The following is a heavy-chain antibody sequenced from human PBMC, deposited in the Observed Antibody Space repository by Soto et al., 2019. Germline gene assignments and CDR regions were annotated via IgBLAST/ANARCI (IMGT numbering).Heavy chain of an antibody. V-gene: IGHV4-59*01. CDR2: INYSGST. D-gene: IGHD3-3*01. J-gene: IGHJ4*02. Sequence: ASETLSLTCTVSGGSISSYYWSWIRQPPGKGLEWIGYINYSGSTNYNPSLKSRVTISVDTSRNQFSLKLSSVTAADTAVYYCARDSRPYYDFWSGYYTGYYFDYWGQGTLVTVSS. CDR1: GGSISSYY. CDR3: ARDSRPYYDFWSGYYTGYYFDY.